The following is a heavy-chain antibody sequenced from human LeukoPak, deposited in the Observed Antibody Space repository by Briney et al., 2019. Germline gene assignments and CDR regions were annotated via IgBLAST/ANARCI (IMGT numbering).Heavy chain of an antibody. CDR1: GFTFSSYG. V-gene: IGHV3-30*02. CDR2: IRYDGSNK. J-gene: IGHJ4*02. D-gene: IGHD3-22*01. CDR3: ACSVDYDSSGYSPPLDY. Sequence: GGSLRLSCAASGFTFSSYGMHWVRQAPGKGLEWVAFIRYDGSNKYFADSVKGRFTISRDNSKNTLYLQMNSLRAEDTAVYYCACSVDYDSSGYSPPLDYWGQGTLVTVSS.